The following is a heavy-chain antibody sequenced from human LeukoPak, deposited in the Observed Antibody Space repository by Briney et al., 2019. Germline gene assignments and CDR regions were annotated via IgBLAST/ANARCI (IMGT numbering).Heavy chain of an antibody. Sequence: ASVKVSCKASGGTFSSYAISWVRQAPGQGLEWTGGIIPIFGTANYAQKFQGRVTITADESTSTAYMELSSLRSEDTAVYYCARDRGYCSSTSCHDAFDIWGQGTMVTVSS. J-gene: IGHJ3*02. CDR2: IIPIFGTA. V-gene: IGHV1-69*13. CDR1: GGTFSSYA. CDR3: ARDRGYCSSTSCHDAFDI. D-gene: IGHD2-2*01.